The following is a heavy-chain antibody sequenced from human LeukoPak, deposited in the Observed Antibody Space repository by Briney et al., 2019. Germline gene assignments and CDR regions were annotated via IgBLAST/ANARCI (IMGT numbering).Heavy chain of an antibody. CDR1: GGSITNYY. CDR2: IYHTGST. J-gene: IGHJ4*02. V-gene: IGHV4-4*09. CDR3: VRGGSKAAATFDY. D-gene: IGHD2-15*01. Sequence: SETLSLTCIVSGGSITNYYWSWIRQPPGKGLEWIGYIYHTGSTYYNPSLRSRVSISVDTSQNQFSLKLTSVTAADTAVYYCVRGGSKAAATFDYWGQGTLVTVSS.